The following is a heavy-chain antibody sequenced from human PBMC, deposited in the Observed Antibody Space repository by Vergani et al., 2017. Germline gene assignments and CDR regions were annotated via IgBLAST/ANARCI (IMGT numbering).Heavy chain of an antibody. CDR2: IHPADSDT. CDR3: ARLYGRDSSGSKYFDY. J-gene: IGHJ4*02. V-gene: IGHV5-51*03. Sequence: EVALVQSGPEMRKPGESLKISCKGSEYSFGNYWIGWVRQMPGKGLEWMGIIHPADSDTRYSPSFQGQVTISVDKSISTAYLQRSSLRASDSAMYYCARLYGRDSSGSKYFDYWGQGALVTVSS. CDR1: EYSFGNYW. D-gene: IGHD3-22*01.